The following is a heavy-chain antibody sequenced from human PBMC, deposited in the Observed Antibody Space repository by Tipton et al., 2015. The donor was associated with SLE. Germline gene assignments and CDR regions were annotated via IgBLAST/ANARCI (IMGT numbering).Heavy chain of an antibody. V-gene: IGHV4-34*01. Sequence: LRLSCTVSGGSISSYYWSWIRQPPGKGLEWIGEINHSGSTNYNPSLKSRVTISVDTSKNQFSLKLSSVTAADTAVYYCASLITIFGVVWDYWGQGTLVTVPS. CDR3: ASLITIFGVVWDY. J-gene: IGHJ4*02. CDR1: GGSISSYY. CDR2: INHSGST. D-gene: IGHD3-3*01.